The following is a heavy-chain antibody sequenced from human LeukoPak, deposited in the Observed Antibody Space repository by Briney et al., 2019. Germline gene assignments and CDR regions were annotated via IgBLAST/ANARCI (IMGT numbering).Heavy chain of an antibody. CDR2: INPSGGST. J-gene: IGHJ3*02. Sequence: GASVKVSCKASGYTFTSYYMHWVRQAPGQGLEWMGIINPSGGSTSYAQKFQGRVTVTRDTSTSTVYMELSSLRSEDTAVYYCARVGIVGAPFDIWGQGTMVTVSS. V-gene: IGHV1-46*01. CDR3: ARVGIVGAPFDI. D-gene: IGHD1-26*01. CDR1: GYTFTSYY.